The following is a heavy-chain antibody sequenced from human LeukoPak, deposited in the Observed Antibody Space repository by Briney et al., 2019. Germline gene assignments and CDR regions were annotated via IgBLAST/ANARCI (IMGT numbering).Heavy chain of an antibody. Sequence: PSETLSPTCTVSGGSISSSSYYWGWIRQPPGKGLEWIGSIYYSGSTYYNPSLKSRFTIPVDTSKNQFSLKLSSVTAADTAVYYCARGGLFYYDSSGYYDYWGQGTVVTVSS. D-gene: IGHD3-22*01. CDR1: GGSISSSSYY. CDR3: ARGGLFYYDSSGYYDY. V-gene: IGHV4-39*01. CDR2: IYYSGST. J-gene: IGHJ4*02.